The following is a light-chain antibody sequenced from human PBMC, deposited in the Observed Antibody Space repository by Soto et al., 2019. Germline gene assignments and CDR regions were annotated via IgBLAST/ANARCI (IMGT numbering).Light chain of an antibody. J-gene: IGLJ7*01. CDR3: AAWGDSPA. Sequence: QSVLMQPPSASGTPGQRVTISCSGSSSNIGSNAVSWYQQLPGTAPKLLIYSNNQRPSGVPDRFSGSKSGTSASLAISGLHSEDEADYYCAAWGDSPAFGGGTQLPVL. V-gene: IGLV1-44*01. CDR2: SNN. CDR1: SSNIGSNA.